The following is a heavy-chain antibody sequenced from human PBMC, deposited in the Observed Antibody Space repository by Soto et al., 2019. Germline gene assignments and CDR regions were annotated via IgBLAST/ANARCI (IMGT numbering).Heavy chain of an antibody. CDR3: AKGDNLGPKTGYAFDP. D-gene: IGHD5-12*01. CDR2: TYFRSKWYN. Sequence: SQTLSLTCVISGDSVSSNTASWNWIRQSPSRGLEWLGRTYFRSKWYNDYAVSVKSRIIINPDTSNNQFSLQLNSVTPEDTAVYFCAKGDNLGPKTGYAFDPWGQGIMVRVSA. V-gene: IGHV6-1*01. J-gene: IGHJ5*02. CDR1: GDSVSSNTAS.